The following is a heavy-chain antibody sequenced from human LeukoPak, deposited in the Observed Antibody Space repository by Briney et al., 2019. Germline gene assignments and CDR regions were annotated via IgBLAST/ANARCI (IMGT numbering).Heavy chain of an antibody. CDR3: AKEQGVVRGFVTIDL. D-gene: IGHD3-10*01. V-gene: IGHV3-48*01. J-gene: IGHJ4*02. CDR1: GFTFSSYS. CDR2: ISSSSNIM. Sequence: GGSLRLSCAASGFTFSSYSMNWVRQAPGKGLEWVAYISSSSNIMYHADSVKGRFTISRDNSKNTLYLQMNSLRAEDTAVYYCAKEQGVVRGFVTIDLWGQGTLVTVSS.